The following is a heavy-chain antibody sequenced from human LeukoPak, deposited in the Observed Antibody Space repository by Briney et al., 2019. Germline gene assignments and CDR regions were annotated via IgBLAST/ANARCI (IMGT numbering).Heavy chain of an antibody. CDR1: GFTFSNYG. V-gene: IGHV3-30*02. Sequence: GGSLRLSCAASGFTFSNYGMHWVRQAPGKGLEWVAFIRYDGSNKYYADSVKGRFTISRDNSKNTLYLQMNSLRAEDTAVYYCAKGGEMATIYEYFQDWGQGTLVTVSS. D-gene: IGHD5-24*01. CDR3: AKGGEMATIYEYFQD. CDR2: IRYDGSNK. J-gene: IGHJ1*01.